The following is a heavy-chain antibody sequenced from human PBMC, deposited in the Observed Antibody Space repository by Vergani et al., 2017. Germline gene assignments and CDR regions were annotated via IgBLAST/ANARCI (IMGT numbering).Heavy chain of an antibody. J-gene: IGHJ4*02. CDR2: ISGSGGST. D-gene: IGHD3-10*01. CDR1: GFTFSSYA. Sequence: EVQLLESGGGLVQPGGSLRLSCAASGFTFSSYAMSWVRQAPGKGLEWVSAISGSGGSTYYADSVKGRFTISRDNSKNTLWLQMNSPRAEDTAVYYCAKGGGSGSYVVDYWGQGTLVTVSS. CDR3: AKGGGSGSYVVDY. V-gene: IGHV3-23*01.